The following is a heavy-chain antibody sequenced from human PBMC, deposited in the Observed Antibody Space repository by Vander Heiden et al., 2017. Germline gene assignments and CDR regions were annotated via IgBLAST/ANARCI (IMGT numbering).Heavy chain of an antibody. D-gene: IGHD6-19*01. V-gene: IGHV3-11*06. J-gene: IGHJ5*02. CDR2: ISSDSSDT. CDR3: ARGNGISVA. Sequence: QVQLMQSGGGLVKPGGSLRLSCAASGFLFSDYYMGWIRQAPGKGLEWVSYISSDSSDTNYAGSVKGRFTISRDNAENSLYLQMNSLSAEDTAVYYCARGNGISVAWGQGTLVTVSS. CDR1: GFLFSDYY.